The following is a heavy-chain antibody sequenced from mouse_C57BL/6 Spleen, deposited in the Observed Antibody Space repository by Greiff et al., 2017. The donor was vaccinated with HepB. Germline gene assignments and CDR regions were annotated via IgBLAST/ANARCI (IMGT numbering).Heavy chain of an antibody. CDR3: ARGAYGSSSRY. D-gene: IGHD1-1*01. CDR1: GYTFTSYW. V-gene: IGHV1-61*01. Sequence: QVQLQQPGAELVRPGSSVKLSCKASGYTFTSYWMDWVKQRPGQGLEWIGNIYPSDSETHYNQKFKDKATLTVDKSSSTAYMQLSSLTSEDSAVYYCARGAYGSSSRYWGQGTTLTVSS. CDR2: IYPSDSET. J-gene: IGHJ2*01.